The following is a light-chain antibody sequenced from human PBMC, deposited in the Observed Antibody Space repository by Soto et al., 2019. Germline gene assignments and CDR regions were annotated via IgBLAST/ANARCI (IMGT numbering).Light chain of an antibody. Sequence: VLTQSPGTLSLSPGERGTLSCRASQSVSNTYLAWYQQKSGQAPRLLIYGASSRATGIPDRFSGSGSGTDFTLTISSMEPEDFAVYYCQHYGGSPLTFGGGTKVEIK. V-gene: IGKV3-20*01. CDR3: QHYGGSPLT. CDR1: QSVSNTY. J-gene: IGKJ4*01. CDR2: GAS.